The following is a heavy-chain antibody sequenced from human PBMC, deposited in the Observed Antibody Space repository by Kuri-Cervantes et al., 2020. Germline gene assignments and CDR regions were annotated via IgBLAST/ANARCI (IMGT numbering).Heavy chain of an antibody. Sequence: SETLSLTCTVSGGSISSSSYYWGWIRQPPGKGLEWIGSIYYSGSTYYNPSLKSRVTISVDTSKNQFSLKLSSVTAADTAVYYCARPADTFGGYGRASFDYWGQGALVTVSS. CDR1: GGSISSSSYY. CDR3: ARPADTFGGYGRASFDY. V-gene: IGHV4-39*01. CDR2: IYYSGST. D-gene: IGHD5-12*01. J-gene: IGHJ4*02.